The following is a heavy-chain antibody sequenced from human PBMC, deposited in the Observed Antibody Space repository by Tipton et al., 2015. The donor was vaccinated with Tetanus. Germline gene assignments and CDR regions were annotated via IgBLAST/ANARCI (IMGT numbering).Heavy chain of an antibody. J-gene: IGHJ4*02. D-gene: IGHD3-22*01. Sequence: SLRLSCAASGFTFSSYWMSWVRQAPGKGLEWVANIKQDGSEKYYVDSVKGRFTISRDNAKNSPYLQMNSLRAEDTAVYYCAKDRHYYDSSGYYYYFDYWGQGTLVTVSS. CDR1: GFTFSSYW. CDR3: AKDRHYYDSSGYYYYFDY. V-gene: IGHV3-7*01. CDR2: IKQDGSEK.